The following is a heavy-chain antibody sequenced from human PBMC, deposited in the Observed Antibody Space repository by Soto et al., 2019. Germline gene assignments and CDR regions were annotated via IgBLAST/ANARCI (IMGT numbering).Heavy chain of an antibody. D-gene: IGHD6-13*01. V-gene: IGHV3-33*01. CDR3: ARAFQGSSYD. J-gene: IGHJ1*01. Sequence: QVQLVESGGGVIQPGRSLRLSCAASGFTCSSYGMHWVRQAPGKGLEWVAVIWYDGSNKYYADSVKGRFTISRDNSKNTLYLQMNSVRDEDTAVYYCARAFQGSSYDWGQGTLVTVSS. CDR1: GFTCSSYG. CDR2: IWYDGSNK.